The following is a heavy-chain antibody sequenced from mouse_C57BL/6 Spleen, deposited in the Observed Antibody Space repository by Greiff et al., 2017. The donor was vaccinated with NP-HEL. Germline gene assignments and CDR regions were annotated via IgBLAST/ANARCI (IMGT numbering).Heavy chain of an antibody. V-gene: IGHV1-15*01. CDR1: GYTFTDYE. Sequence: QVQLQQSGAELVRPGASVTLSCKASGYTFTDYEMHWVKQTPVHGLEWIGAIDPETGGTAYNQKFKGKAILTADKSSSTAYMELRSLTSEDSAVYYCTRFCEEGYYFDYWGQGTTLTVSS. J-gene: IGHJ2*01. CDR3: TRFCEEGYYFDY. CDR2: IDPETGGT.